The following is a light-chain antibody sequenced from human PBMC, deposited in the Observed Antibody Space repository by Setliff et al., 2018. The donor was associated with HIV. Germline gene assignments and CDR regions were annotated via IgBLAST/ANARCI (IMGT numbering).Light chain of an antibody. Sequence: QSALTQPASVSGSPGQSVTISCTGTRSDVGYFNYVSWYQQHSDKAPKLIIYDVLIRPSGVSDRFSGSKSGNTASLTISGLQPEDEGDYYCCSYAGRYTYVFGSGTKVTVL. CDR1: RSDVGYFNY. CDR2: DVL. V-gene: IGLV2-14*03. J-gene: IGLJ1*01. CDR3: CSYAGRYTYV.